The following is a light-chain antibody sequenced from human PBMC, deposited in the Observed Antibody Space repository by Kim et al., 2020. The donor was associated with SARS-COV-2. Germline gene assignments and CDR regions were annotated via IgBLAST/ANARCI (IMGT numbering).Light chain of an antibody. V-gene: IGLV3-21*04. Sequence: VSVAPGKTATIPCGGDNIGSKNVHWYQKKPGQAPVVVISYDSDRPSGIPDRFSGSNSGNTATLTISRVEAGDEADYYCQVWDSSVVFGGGTQLTVL. CDR1: NIGSKN. CDR3: QVWDSSVV. CDR2: YDS. J-gene: IGLJ3*02.